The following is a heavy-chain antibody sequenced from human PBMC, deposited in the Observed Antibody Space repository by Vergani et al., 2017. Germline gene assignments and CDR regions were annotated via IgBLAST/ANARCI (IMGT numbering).Heavy chain of an antibody. CDR1: GFTFDDYA. D-gene: IGHD6-13*01. J-gene: IGHJ4*02. V-gene: IGHV3-9*01. CDR3: AKGSDYSSSWQNSFDY. CDR2: ISWNSGST. Sequence: EVQLVESGGGLVQPGRSLRLSCAASGFTFDDYAMHWVRQAPGKGLEWVSGISWNSGSTYYADSVKGRFTISRDNSKNTLYLQMNSLRAEDTAVYYCAKGSDYSSSWQNSFDYWGQGTLVTVSS.